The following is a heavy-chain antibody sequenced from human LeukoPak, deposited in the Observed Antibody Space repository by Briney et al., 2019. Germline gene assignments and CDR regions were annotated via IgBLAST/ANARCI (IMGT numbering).Heavy chain of an antibody. V-gene: IGHV4-59*01. Sequence: SETLSLTCTVSGGSISSYYWSWLRQPPGKGLEWIGYIYYSGSTNYNPSLKSRVTISVDTSKNQFSLKLTSVTAADTAVYYCARTTEGGYTYGYFYYYYMDVWGKGTTVTISS. D-gene: IGHD5-18*01. CDR1: GGSISSYY. J-gene: IGHJ6*03. CDR2: IYYSGST. CDR3: ARTTEGGYTYGYFYYYYMDV.